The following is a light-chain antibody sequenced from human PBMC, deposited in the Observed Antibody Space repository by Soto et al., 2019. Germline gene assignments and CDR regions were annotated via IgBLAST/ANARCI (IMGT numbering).Light chain of an antibody. J-gene: IGLJ1*01. CDR2: LNSDGSH. Sequence: QLVLTQSPSASASLGASVKLICTLSSGHSSYAIAWHQQQPEKGPRYLMKLNSDGSHSKGDGIPDRFSGSSSGAERYLTISSLQSEDEADYYCQTWGTGIQVFGNGTKVTVL. V-gene: IGLV4-69*01. CDR1: SGHSSYA. CDR3: QTWGTGIQV.